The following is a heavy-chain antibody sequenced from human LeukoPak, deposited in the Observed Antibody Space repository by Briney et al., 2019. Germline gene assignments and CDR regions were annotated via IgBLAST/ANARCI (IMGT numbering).Heavy chain of an antibody. CDR1: GFTVSSNY. J-gene: IGHJ4*02. D-gene: IGHD6-19*01. CDR3: ARGGIGVAGDFEY. CDR2: IYSGGST. V-gene: IGHV3-53*01. Sequence: GGSLRLSCAASGFTVSSNYMNWVRQAPRKGLEWVSVIYSGGSTYYGDSVKGRFTISRDNSKNTLYLQMNSLRGEDTAVYYCARGGIGVAGDFEYWGQGTLVTVSS.